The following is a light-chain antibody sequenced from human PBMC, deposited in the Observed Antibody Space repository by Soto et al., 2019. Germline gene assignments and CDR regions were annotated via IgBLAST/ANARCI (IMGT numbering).Light chain of an antibody. CDR1: SSDVGGYNY. CDR2: EVS. CDR3: SPFEGSNCV. J-gene: IGLJ1*01. Sequence: HSVLTQPPSASGSPGQSVTISCTGTSSDVGGYNYVSWYQQHPGKTPKLMIYEVSKRPSGVPDRFSGSKSGNTASLTVSGLQAEDEAEYYCSPFEGSNCVFGQGTKVTV. V-gene: IGLV2-8*01.